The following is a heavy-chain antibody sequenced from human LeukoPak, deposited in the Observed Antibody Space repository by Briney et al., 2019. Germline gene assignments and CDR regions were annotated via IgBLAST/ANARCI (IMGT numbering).Heavy chain of an antibody. CDR2: ISSGSDYI. V-gene: IGHV3-21*01. J-gene: IGHJ5*01. CDR3: ARSQSGYFPPASDF. D-gene: IGHD3-3*01. CDR1: GFTFSSYN. Sequence: PGGSLRLSCAASGFTFSSYNMNWVRQAPGKGLEWVSSISSGSDYIYYADSVKGRFTISRDDAKTSLYLEMNSLRVEDTAFYYCARSQSGYFPPASDFWGHRTLVTVSS.